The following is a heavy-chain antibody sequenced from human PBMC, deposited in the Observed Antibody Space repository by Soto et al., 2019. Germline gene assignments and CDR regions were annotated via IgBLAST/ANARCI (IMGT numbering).Heavy chain of an antibody. D-gene: IGHD3-10*01. CDR2: ISAYNGNT. Sequence: QVQLVQSGAEVKKPGASVKVSCKASGYTFTSYGISWVRQAPGQGLEWMGWISAYNGNTNYAQKLQGRVTITTDTSTSTSYMELRSLRSDDTAVYYCATYYYGSGSQDYDGMDVWGEGTMVTGSS. V-gene: IGHV1-18*01. CDR1: GYTFTSYG. J-gene: IGHJ6*04. CDR3: ATYYYGSGSQDYDGMDV.